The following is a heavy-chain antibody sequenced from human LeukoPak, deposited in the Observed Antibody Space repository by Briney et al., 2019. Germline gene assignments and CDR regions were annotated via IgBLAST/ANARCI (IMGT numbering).Heavy chain of an antibody. D-gene: IGHD6-19*01. CDR1: GFTFSSYS. CDR2: ISSSSSTI. Sequence: PGGSLRLSCAASGFTFSSYSMNWVRQAPGKGLEWVSYISSSSSTIYYADSVKGRFTISRDNAKNSLYLQMNSLRAEDTAVHYCARVTPLLIAVAGTEYYYYYMDVWGKGTTVTVSS. CDR3: ARVTPLLIAVAGTEYYYYYMDV. V-gene: IGHV3-48*04. J-gene: IGHJ6*03.